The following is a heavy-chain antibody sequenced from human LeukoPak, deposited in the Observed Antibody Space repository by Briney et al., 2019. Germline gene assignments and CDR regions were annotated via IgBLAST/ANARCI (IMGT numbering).Heavy chain of an antibody. V-gene: IGHV1-69*04. CDR1: GGTFSSYA. CDR2: IIPILGIA. D-gene: IGHD3-22*01. CDR3: ASDSSGYYPTNDY. J-gene: IGHJ4*02. Sequence: SVKVSCKASGGTFSSYAISWVRQAPGQGLEWMGRIIPILGIANYAQKFQGRVTITADKSMSTAYMELSSLRSEDTAVYYCASDSSGYYPTNDYWGQGTLVTVSS.